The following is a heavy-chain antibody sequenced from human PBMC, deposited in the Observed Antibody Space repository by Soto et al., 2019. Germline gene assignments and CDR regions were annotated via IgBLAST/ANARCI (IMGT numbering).Heavy chain of an antibody. V-gene: IGHV3-23*01. J-gene: IGHJ6*02. CDR1: GFTFNHYA. CDR3: AKDSTVTTSLYFYYYGFDV. CDR2: VSGRGGST. Sequence: VQLLESGGGVVQPGGSRRLACTASGFTFNHYAMSWVRQAPGKGLEWVSAVSGRGGSTKYADSVKGRFIISRDNSNSTLYLQMDSLRGDDTAVYYCAKDSTVTTSLYFYYYGFDVWGQGTTVTVSS. D-gene: IGHD4-17*01.